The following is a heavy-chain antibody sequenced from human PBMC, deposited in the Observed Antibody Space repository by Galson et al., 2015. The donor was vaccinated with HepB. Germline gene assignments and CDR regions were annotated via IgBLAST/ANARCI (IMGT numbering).Heavy chain of an antibody. CDR3: ARREGYVEMATIDY. CDR2: INSDGSST. J-gene: IGHJ4*02. Sequence: SLRLSCAASGFTFNTYWMHWVRQAPGKGLVWVSRINSDGSSTSYVDSVKGRFTISRDNAKNTLYLQMNSLRAEDTAVYYCARREGYVEMATIDYWGQGTLVTVS. D-gene: IGHD5-24*01. CDR1: GFTFNTYW. V-gene: IGHV3-74*01.